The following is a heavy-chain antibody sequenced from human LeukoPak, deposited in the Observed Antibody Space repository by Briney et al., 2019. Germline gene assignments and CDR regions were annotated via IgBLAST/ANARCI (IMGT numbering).Heavy chain of an antibody. D-gene: IGHD1-26*01. Sequence: SETLSLTCTVSGGSISSGVFYWSWIRQHPGKGLEWIGYIYSSGSSFYNPSLKSRATISVDTSQNHLSLRLSSVTAADTAVYYCARDKGLGRGGVDPWGQGTLVTVSS. CDR2: IYSSGSS. CDR1: GGSISSGVFY. J-gene: IGHJ5*02. V-gene: IGHV4-31*03. CDR3: ARDKGLGRGGVDP.